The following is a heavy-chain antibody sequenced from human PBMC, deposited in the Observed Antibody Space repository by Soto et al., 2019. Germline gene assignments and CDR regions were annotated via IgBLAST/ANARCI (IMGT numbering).Heavy chain of an antibody. CDR1: GGTVSSGSYF. Sequence: AETLYLTCNVSGGTVSSGSYFWSWIRQPPGKGLEWIGYIYNSGNTKYNPSLKSRVTISADTSKNQFSLKLSSVTAADTAVYYCAREGRVDTFDYWGQGSLVTVSS. J-gene: IGHJ4*02. CDR3: AREGRVDTFDY. V-gene: IGHV4-61*01. CDR2: IYNSGNT. D-gene: IGHD5-18*01.